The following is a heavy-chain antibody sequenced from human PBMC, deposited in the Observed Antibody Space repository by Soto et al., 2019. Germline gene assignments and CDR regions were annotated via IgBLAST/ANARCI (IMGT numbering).Heavy chain of an antibody. CDR2: ISGSGGST. CDR3: AKRRLCSSTSCYRPWYFDL. V-gene: IGHV3-23*01. CDR1: GFTFSSYA. J-gene: IGHJ2*01. Sequence: GSLRLSCAASGFTFSSYAMSWVRQAPGKGLEWVSAISGSGGSTYYADSVKGRFTISRDNSKNTLYLQMNSLRAEDTAVYYCAKRRLCSSTSCYRPWYFDLWGRGTLVTVSS. D-gene: IGHD2-2*01.